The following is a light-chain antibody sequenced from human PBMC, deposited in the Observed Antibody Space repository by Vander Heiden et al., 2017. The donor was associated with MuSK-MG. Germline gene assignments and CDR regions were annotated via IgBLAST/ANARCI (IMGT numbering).Light chain of an antibody. V-gene: IGLV2-8*01. CDR1: SSDVGGYEY. Sequence: QSALTQPPSASGSPGQSVTISCTGTSSDVGGYEYVSWSQHHPGKDPKLILCEVTMRPSGGPDRCSGSKSGNTASLTVSGLQADDEADYYCGSYAGSKNWLFGGGTKLTVL. J-gene: IGLJ2*01. CDR3: GSYAGSKNWL. CDR2: EVT.